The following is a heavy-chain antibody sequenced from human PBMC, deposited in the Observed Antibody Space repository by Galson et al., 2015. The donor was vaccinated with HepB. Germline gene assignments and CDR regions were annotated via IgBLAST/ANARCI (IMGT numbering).Heavy chain of an antibody. Sequence: CAISGDSVSSTSAVWNWVRQSPSRGLEWLGRTWYRSKWYYEFAVSVESRITINPDTSKNQFSLQLSSVTPEDTAVYYCARTQVGAAYFDYWGQETLVTVSS. CDR3: ARTQVGAAYFDY. CDR2: TWYRSKWYY. V-gene: IGHV6-1*01. J-gene: IGHJ4*02. D-gene: IGHD1-26*01. CDR1: GDSVSSTSAV.